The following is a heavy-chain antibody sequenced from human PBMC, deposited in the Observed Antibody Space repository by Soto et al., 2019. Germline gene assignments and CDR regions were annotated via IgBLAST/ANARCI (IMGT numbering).Heavy chain of an antibody. CDR2: IYWDDDK. J-gene: IGHJ4*02. Sequence: QITLKESGPTLVKPTQTLTLTCTFSGFSLSTSGVGVGWIRQPPGKALEWLALIYWDDDKRYSPSLKSRLTITKDTSKTQVVLTMTNMDPVDTATYYCAHIVYGDYGFPRNYWGQGTLVTVSS. CDR3: AHIVYGDYGFPRNY. D-gene: IGHD4-17*01. V-gene: IGHV2-5*02. CDR1: GFSLSTSGVG.